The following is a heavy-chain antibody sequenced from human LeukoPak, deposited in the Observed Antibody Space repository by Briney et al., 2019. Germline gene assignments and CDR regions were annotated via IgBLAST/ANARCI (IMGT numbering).Heavy chain of an antibody. D-gene: IGHD3-22*01. CDR2: IDTSGST. CDR3: AREHYYDSSGYHPSDAFDI. J-gene: IGHJ3*02. V-gene: IGHV4-4*07. CDR1: GGSISSYY. Sequence: PSETLSLTCTVSGGSISSYYWSWIRQPAGKGLEWTGRIDTSGSTNYNPSLKSRVTMSVDTSKNQFSLKLSSVTAADTAVYYCAREHYYDSSGYHPSDAFDIWGQGTMVTVSS.